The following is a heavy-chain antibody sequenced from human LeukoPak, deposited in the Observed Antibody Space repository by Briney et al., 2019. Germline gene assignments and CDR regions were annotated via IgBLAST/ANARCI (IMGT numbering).Heavy chain of an antibody. CDR3: ARAGYSSSREYFDY. J-gene: IGHJ4*02. CDR2: ISSSASTI. D-gene: IGHD6-13*01. V-gene: IGHV3-11*04. Sequence: GGSLRFSCAASGFTFSDYYMSWIRQAPGRGLEWVSYISSSASTIYYADSVKGRFSISRDNAKNSLYLQMNSLRVEDTAVYYCARAGYSSSREYFDYWGQGNLVTVSS. CDR1: GFTFSDYY.